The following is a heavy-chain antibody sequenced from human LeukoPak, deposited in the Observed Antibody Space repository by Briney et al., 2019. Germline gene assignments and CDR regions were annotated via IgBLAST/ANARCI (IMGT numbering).Heavy chain of an antibody. J-gene: IGHJ4*02. CDR2: INPSGGST. D-gene: IGHD2-15*01. CDR1: GYTPTELS. Sequence: GASVKVSCKVSGYTPTELSMHWVRQAPGQGLEWMGIINPSGGSTSYAQKFQGRVTMTRDTSTSTVYMELSGLRSEDTAVYYCARVRDGGLDYWGQGTLVTVSS. V-gene: IGHV1-46*01. CDR3: ARVRDGGLDY.